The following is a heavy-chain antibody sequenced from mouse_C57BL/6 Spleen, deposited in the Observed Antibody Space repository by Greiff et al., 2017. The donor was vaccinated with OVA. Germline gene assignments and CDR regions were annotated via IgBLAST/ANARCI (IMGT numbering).Heavy chain of an antibody. CDR1: GYTFTDYN. D-gene: IGHD1-1*02. CDR3: ARAPYGYFDY. Sequence: EVKLMESGPELVKPGASVKIPCKASGYTFTDYNMDWVKQSHGKSLEWIGDINPNNGGTIYNQKFKGKATLTVDKSSSTACMELRSLTSEDTAVYYCARAPYGYFDYWGQGTTLTVSS. CDR2: INPNNGGT. J-gene: IGHJ2*01. V-gene: IGHV1-18*01.